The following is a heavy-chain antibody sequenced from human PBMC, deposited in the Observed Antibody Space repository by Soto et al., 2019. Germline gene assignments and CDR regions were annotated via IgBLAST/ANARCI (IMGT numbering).Heavy chain of an antibody. D-gene: IGHD6-19*01. CDR3: ARDVSIAVAEASYYYYYGMDV. CDR1: GYTFTGYY. Sequence: ASVKVSCNASGYTFTGYYMHWVRQAPGQGLEWMGWINPNSGGTNYAQKFQGWVTMTRDTSISTAYMELSRLRSDDTAVYYCARDVSIAVAEASYYYYYGMDVWGQGTTVTVSS. J-gene: IGHJ6*02. CDR2: INPNSGGT. V-gene: IGHV1-2*04.